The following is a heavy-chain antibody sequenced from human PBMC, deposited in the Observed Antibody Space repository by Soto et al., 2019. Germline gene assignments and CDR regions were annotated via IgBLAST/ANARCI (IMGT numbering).Heavy chain of an antibody. CDR2: INHSGST. CDR1: GGSFSGYY. CDR3: ARVRYCSGGSCLAAIDY. J-gene: IGHJ4*02. Sequence: QVQLQQWGAGLLKPSETLSLTCAVYGGSFSGYYWSWIRQPPGKGLEGIGEINHSGSTNYNPSLKSRVTISVDTSKNQFSLKLSSVTAADTAVYYCARVRYCSGGSCLAAIDYWGQGTLVTVSS. D-gene: IGHD2-15*01. V-gene: IGHV4-34*01.